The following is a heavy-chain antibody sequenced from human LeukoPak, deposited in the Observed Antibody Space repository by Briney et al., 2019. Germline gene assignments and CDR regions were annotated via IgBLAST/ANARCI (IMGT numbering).Heavy chain of an antibody. J-gene: IGHJ4*02. D-gene: IGHD3-10*01. CDR2: IAHDGSNK. V-gene: IGHV3-30*18. Sequence: GGSLRLSCAASGFTFSSYGMHWVRQAPGKGLEWVAVIAHDGSNKHYADSVKGRFSISRDNSKNTLYLQMNSLRPEDTAVYYCAKDCVFYGSGNFYFDYWGQGTLVTVSS. CDR1: GFTFSSYG. CDR3: AKDCVFYGSGNFYFDY.